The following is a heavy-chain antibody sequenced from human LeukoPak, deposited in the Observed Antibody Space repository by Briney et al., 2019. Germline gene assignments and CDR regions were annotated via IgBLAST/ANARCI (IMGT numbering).Heavy chain of an antibody. D-gene: IGHD3-22*01. J-gene: IGHJ5*02. CDR2: IYYSGST. V-gene: IGHV4-39*02. Sequence: PSETLSLTRTVSGGSISSSSYYWGWIRQPPGKGLEWIGSIYYSGSTYYNPSLKSRVTISVDTSKDQFSLKLSSVTAADTAVYYCAGDNYDSSGYYYRWFDPWGQGTLVTVSS. CDR1: GGSISSSSYY. CDR3: AGDNYDSSGYYYRWFDP.